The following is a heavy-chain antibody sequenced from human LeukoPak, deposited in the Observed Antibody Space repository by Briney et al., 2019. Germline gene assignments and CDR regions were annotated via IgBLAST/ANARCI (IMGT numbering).Heavy chain of an antibody. CDR2: IYYSGST. V-gene: IGHV4-31*03. J-gene: IGHJ4*02. Sequence: PSETLSLTCTVSGGSISSGGYYWSCIRQHPGKVLEWIGYIYYSGSTYYNPSLKSRVTISVDTSKNQFSLKLSSVTAADTAVYYCARRPRSYSSSWIDYWGQGTLVTVSS. CDR1: GGSISSGGYY. CDR3: ARRPRSYSSSWIDY. D-gene: IGHD6-13*01.